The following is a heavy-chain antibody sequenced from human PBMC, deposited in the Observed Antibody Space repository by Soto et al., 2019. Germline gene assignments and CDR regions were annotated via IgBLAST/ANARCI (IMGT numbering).Heavy chain of an antibody. V-gene: IGHV1-69*13. Sequence: SVKVSCKASGGTFSSYAISWVRQAPGQGLEWMGGIIPIVGTANYAQKFQGRATITADESTSTAYMELSSLRSEDTAVYYCARGAERQPYYYDSRDYYYYGMDVWGQGTTVTVSS. D-gene: IGHD3-22*01. CDR1: GGTFSSYA. J-gene: IGHJ6*02. CDR3: ARGAERQPYYYDSRDYYYYGMDV. CDR2: IIPIVGTA.